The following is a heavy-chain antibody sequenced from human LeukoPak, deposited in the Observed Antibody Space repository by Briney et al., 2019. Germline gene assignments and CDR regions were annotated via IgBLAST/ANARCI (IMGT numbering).Heavy chain of an antibody. CDR1: GDSISRSDW. V-gene: IGHV4-4*02. J-gene: IGHJ5*02. CDR2: IYHSGTT. D-gene: IGHD3-22*01. Sequence: SETLSLTCAVSGDSISRSDWWTWVRQPPGKGLEWIGEIYHSGTTNYNPSLKSRVTISVDKSKNQFSLHLSSVTAADTAVYYCARGEEYYDSSGYYYVWFDPWGQGTLVTVSS. CDR3: ARGEEYYDSSGYYYVWFDP.